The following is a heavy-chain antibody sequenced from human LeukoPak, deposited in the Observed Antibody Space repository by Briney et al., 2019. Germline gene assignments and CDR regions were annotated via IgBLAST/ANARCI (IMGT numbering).Heavy chain of an antibody. J-gene: IGHJ6*02. CDR2: INHSGST. CDR1: GGSFSGYY. CDR3: ARAQTYYYYGMDV. V-gene: IGHV4-34*01. Sequence: SETLSLTCAVYGGSFSGYYWSWIRQPPGKGLEWIGEINHSGSTNYNPSLKSRVTISVDTSKNQFSLRLSSVTAADTAVYYCARAQTYYYYGMDVWGQGTTVTVSS.